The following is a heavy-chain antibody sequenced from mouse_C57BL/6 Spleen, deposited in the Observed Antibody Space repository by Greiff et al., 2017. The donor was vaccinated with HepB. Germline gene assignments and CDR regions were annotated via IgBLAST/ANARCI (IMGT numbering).Heavy chain of an antibody. CDR3: ARSGSTMVTYWYFDV. V-gene: IGHV1-19*01. D-gene: IGHD2-2*01. CDR2: INPYNGGT. CDR1: GYTFTDYY. Sequence: VQLQQSGPVLVKPGASVKMSCKASGYTFTDYYMNWVKQSHGKSLEWIGVINPYNGGTSYNQKFKGKATLTVDKSSSTVYMELNSLTSEDSAVYYCARSGSTMVTYWYFDVWGTGTTVTVSS. J-gene: IGHJ1*03.